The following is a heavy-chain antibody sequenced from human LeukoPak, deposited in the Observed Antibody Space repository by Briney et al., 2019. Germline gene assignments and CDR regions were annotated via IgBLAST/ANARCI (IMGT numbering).Heavy chain of an antibody. CDR1: GFTFSSYE. Sequence: GGSLRLSCAASGFTFSSYEMNWVRQAPGKGVEWVSYISSSGNTIYYADSVKGRFTISRDNAKNSLYLQMNSLRAEDTAVYYCARSTNYYDSSGYYYWGQGTLVTVSS. CDR3: ARSTNYYDSSGYYY. D-gene: IGHD3-22*01. J-gene: IGHJ4*02. V-gene: IGHV3-48*03. CDR2: ISSSGNTI.